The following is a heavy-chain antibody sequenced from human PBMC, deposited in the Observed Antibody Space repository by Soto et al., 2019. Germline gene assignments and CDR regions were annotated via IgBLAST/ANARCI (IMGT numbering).Heavy chain of an antibody. CDR2: IFSNDEK. CDR3: ARIRAPHSSYSSSWYPYYYYYMDV. D-gene: IGHD6-13*01. J-gene: IGHJ6*03. V-gene: IGHV2-26*01. CDR1: GFSLSNARMG. Sequence: QVTLKESGPVLVNPTETLTLTCTVSGFSLSNARMGVSWIRQPPGKALEWLAHIFSNDEKSYSTSLKSRLTISKDTSKSQVVLTMTNMDPVDTATYYCARIRAPHSSYSSSWYPYYYYYMDVWGKGTTVTVSS.